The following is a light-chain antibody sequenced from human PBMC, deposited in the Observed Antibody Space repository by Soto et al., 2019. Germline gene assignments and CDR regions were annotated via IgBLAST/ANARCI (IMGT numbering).Light chain of an antibody. V-gene: IGLV1-40*01. Sequence: QSVLTQPPSVSAAPGQRVTTSCTGSSSNIGAGYEAHWYQQVPGTAPKLLIYENNNRPSGVPDRFSGSKSGTSASLAITGLQAEDEAEYYCQSYDSSLSGYVFGTGTKVTVL. CDR2: ENN. CDR3: QSYDSSLSGYV. CDR1: SSNIGAGYE. J-gene: IGLJ1*01.